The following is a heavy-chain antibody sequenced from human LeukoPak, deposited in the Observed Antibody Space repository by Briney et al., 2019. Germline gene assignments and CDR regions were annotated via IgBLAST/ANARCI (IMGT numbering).Heavy chain of an antibody. V-gene: IGHV3-21*01. CDR1: GFTFRNYA. CDR3: ARDPGILTGYYSTDY. D-gene: IGHD3-9*01. Sequence: PGGSLRLSCAASGFTFRNYAMNWVRQVPGKGLEWVSSISSSSSYIYYADSVKGRFTISRDNAKNSLYLQMNSLRAEDTAVYYCARDPGILTGYYSTDYWGQGTLVTVSS. J-gene: IGHJ4*02. CDR2: ISSSSSYI.